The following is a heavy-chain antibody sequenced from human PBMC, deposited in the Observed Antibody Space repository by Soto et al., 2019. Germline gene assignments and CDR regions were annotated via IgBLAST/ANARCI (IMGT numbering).Heavy chain of an antibody. J-gene: IGHJ4*02. CDR3: VRSSGVPTPDFAY. D-gene: IGHD3-10*01. V-gene: IGHV3-30-3*01. Sequence: QVRLVESGGGVVQPWRSLRLSCAASGFTFNIYAMHWVRQAPGKGLEWVAVISHDGTSRYYADSVKGRVTISRDNSKSMVFVQMNSLGVEDTAVYYCVRSSGVPTPDFAYWGQGTLVTVSS. CDR1: GFTFNIYA. CDR2: ISHDGTSR.